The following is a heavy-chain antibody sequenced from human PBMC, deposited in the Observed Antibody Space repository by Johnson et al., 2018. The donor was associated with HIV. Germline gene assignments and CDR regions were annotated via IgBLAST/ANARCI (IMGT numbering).Heavy chain of an antibody. V-gene: IGHV3-66*01. Sequence: VQLVESGGGVVQPGRSLRLSCAASGFTVSSNYMSWVRQAPGKGLEWVSVIYSGGSTYYADSVKGRFTISRDNSKNTLYLQMNSLRAEDTAVYYCARDVAATMIVVGGAYDAFDIWGQGTMVTVSS. J-gene: IGHJ3*02. CDR1: GFTVSSNY. CDR2: IYSGGST. CDR3: ARDVAATMIVVGGAYDAFDI. D-gene: IGHD3-22*01.